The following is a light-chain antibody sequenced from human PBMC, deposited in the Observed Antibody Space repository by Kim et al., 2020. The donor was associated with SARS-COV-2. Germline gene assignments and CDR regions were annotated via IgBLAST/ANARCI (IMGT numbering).Light chain of an antibody. CDR3: SSYTSSSTYVV. J-gene: IGLJ2*01. Sequence: QSITISCTGTTSDVGGYNYVCWYQQHPGKAPKLMIYDVSKRPSGVSNRFSGSKSGNTASLTISGLQAEDEADYYCSSYTSSSTYVVFGGGTKLTVL. CDR1: TSDVGGYNY. V-gene: IGLV2-14*04. CDR2: DVS.